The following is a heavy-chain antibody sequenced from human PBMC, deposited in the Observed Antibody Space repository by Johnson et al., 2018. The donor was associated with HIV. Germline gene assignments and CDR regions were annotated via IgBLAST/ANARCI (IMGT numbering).Heavy chain of an antibody. Sequence: VQLVESGGGVVRPGGSLRLSCGVSGFTFDDYTMHWVRQLPGKGLDWVSVIYSGGPTYYADSVQGRFTISRANSKTTLYLQMNSLRAEDTAVYYCARERGDSSRTAFDIWGQGTMVTVSS. CDR3: ARERGDSSRTAFDI. D-gene: IGHD6-19*01. CDR1: GFTFDDYT. V-gene: IGHV3-66*01. CDR2: IYSGGPT. J-gene: IGHJ3*02.